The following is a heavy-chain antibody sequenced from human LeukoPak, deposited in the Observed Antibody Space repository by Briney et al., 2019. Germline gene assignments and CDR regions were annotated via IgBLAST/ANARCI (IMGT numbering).Heavy chain of an antibody. Sequence: ASVKVSCKASGYTFTTYGISWVRQAPGQWFELMGGINTYSGNTNYAHKFRGRVTMTTDTSTRTVYMEVRSLRSDDTAVYYCARDPADHGDLREDAHYYALDVWGQGTTVTVSS. CDR1: GYTFTTYG. CDR3: ARDPADHGDLREDAHYYALDV. D-gene: IGHD4-17*01. CDR2: INTYSGNT. V-gene: IGHV1-18*04. J-gene: IGHJ6*02.